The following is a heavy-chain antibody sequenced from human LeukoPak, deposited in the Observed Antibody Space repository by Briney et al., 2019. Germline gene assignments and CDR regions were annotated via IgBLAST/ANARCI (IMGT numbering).Heavy chain of an antibody. Sequence: ASVKVSCKASGYTFTGYYMHWVRQAPGQGLEWMGWINPNSGGTNYAQKFQGRVTMTRDTSISTAYMELSRLRSDDTAVYYCARIRSGYVPAFGYWGQGTLVTVSS. J-gene: IGHJ4*02. CDR2: INPNSGGT. CDR1: GYTFTGYY. D-gene: IGHD5-12*01. V-gene: IGHV1-2*02. CDR3: ARIRSGYVPAFGY.